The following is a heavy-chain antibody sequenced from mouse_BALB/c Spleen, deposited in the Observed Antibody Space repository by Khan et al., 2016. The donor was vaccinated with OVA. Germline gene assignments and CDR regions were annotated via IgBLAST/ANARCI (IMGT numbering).Heavy chain of an antibody. V-gene: IGHV5-9-3*01. J-gene: IGHJ3*01. CDR3: ARHNYGPFAF. CDR1: GFTFSNFA. Sequence: EGERVESGGGLVKPGGSLKRSCAASGFTFSNFAMSWVRQTPEKRLEWVATISSVSTYTYYPDSVKGRFTISRDNAKNTLYLQMSSLRSEDTAMYYCARHNYGPFAFWGQGTLVTVSA. D-gene: IGHD1-1*01. CDR2: ISSVSTYT.